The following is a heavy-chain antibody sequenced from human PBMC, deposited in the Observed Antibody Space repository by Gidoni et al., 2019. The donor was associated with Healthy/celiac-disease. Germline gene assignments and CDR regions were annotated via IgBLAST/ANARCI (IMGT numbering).Heavy chain of an antibody. D-gene: IGHD6-13*01. CDR1: GYPFPSYY. V-gene: IGHV1-46*01. J-gene: IGHJ6*02. Sequence: QVQLVQSGAEVKKPGASVKVSCKASGYPFPSYYSHWVRQAPGQGLEWMGIINPSGGSTCYAQKFQGRVTMTRETSTSTVYMELSSLRSEDTAVYYCARAGYSSSWPYYYYGMDVWGQGTTVTVSS. CDR2: INPSGGST. CDR3: ARAGYSSSWPYYYYGMDV.